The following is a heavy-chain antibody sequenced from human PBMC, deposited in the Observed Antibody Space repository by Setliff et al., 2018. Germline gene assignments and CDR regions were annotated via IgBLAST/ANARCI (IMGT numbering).Heavy chain of an antibody. D-gene: IGHD3-10*01. V-gene: IGHV1-2*06. Sequence: ASVKVSCKASGYTFTTYYMHWVRQAPGQGLEWIGRINPNSGGTNLAQKFQGRVTMTRDTSISTAYMELSSLKSDDTAMYYCARGLLWFGEPQLDYWGQGTLVTVSS. CDR3: ARGLLWFGEPQLDY. CDR2: INPNSGGT. J-gene: IGHJ4*02. CDR1: GYTFTTYY.